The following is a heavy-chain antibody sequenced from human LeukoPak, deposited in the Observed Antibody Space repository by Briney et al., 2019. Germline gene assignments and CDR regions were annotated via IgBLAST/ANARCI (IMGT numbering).Heavy chain of an antibody. CDR2: IGSAGDT. V-gene: IGHV3-13*01. J-gene: IGHJ4*02. CDR1: GFTFRSYG. D-gene: IGHD5-12*01. Sequence: GGSLRLSCTAWGFTFRSYGMHWVRQATGKGLKWVSAIGSAGDTYYPGSAKGRLTISRDNAKNAVFLQINSLGAGDTAVYYCARSVPRGSRWTASIHYWGQGTLVTVSS. CDR3: ARSVPRGSRWTASIHY.